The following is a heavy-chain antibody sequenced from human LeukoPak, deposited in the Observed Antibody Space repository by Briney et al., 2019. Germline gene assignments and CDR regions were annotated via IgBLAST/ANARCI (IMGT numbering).Heavy chain of an antibody. D-gene: IGHD3-22*01. CDR1: GFTFDDYA. CDR3: AKDLGYDSSQFFDY. J-gene: IGHJ4*02. Sequence: GGSLRLSCAASGFTFDDYAMHWVRQAPGKGLEWVSGISGNSGSIGYADSVKGRFTISRDNAKNSLYLQMNSLRAEDTALYYCAKDLGYDSSQFFDYWGQGTLVTVSS. V-gene: IGHV3-9*01. CDR2: ISGNSGSI.